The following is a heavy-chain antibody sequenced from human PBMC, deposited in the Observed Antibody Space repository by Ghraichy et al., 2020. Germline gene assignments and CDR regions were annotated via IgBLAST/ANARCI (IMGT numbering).Heavy chain of an antibody. CDR2: IYYSGST. CDR1: GGSISSYY. V-gene: IGHV4-59*01. D-gene: IGHD3-3*01. Sequence: SETLSLTCTVSGGSISSYYWSWIRQPPGKGLEWIGYIYYSGSTNYNPSLKSRVTISVDTSKNQFSLKLSSVTAADTAVYYCARSGTWHYDFWSGYYGMDVWGQGTTVTVSS. J-gene: IGHJ6*02. CDR3: ARSGTWHYDFWSGYYGMDV.